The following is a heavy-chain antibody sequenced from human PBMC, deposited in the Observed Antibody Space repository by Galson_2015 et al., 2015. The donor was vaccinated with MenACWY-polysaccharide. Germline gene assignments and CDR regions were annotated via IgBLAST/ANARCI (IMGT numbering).Heavy chain of an antibody. CDR3: TRGGGRYYVNY. CDR1: GDTFSDGD. Sequence: SVKVSCKASGDTFSDGDVHWVRQAPGQGLEWMGWINPNGGGTNYEQKYQARVTMTRDTSINTAYMELSRLSSDDTAVYYCTRGGGRYYVNYWGQGTLVTVSS. D-gene: IGHD6-19*01. J-gene: IGHJ4*02. V-gene: IGHV1-2*02. CDR2: INPNGGGT.